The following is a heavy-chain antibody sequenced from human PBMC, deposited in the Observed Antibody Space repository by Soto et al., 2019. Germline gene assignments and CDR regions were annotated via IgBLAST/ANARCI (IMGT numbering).Heavy chain of an antibody. J-gene: IGHJ4*02. CDR1: GGSISSYY. V-gene: IGHV4-59*01. CDR3: ARSDDRY. CDR2: IYYSGST. Sequence: WETLSLTCTVSGGSISSYYWSWIRQPPGKGLEWIGYIYYSGSTNYNPSLKSRVTISVDTSKNQFSLKLSSVTAADTAVYYCARSDDRYWGQGTLVTVSS.